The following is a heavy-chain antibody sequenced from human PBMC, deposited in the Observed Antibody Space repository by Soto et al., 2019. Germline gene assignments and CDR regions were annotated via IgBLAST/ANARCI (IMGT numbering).Heavy chain of an antibody. CDR3: AKDRGIIVKAGDAFDV. D-gene: IGHD3-16*02. J-gene: IGHJ3*01. V-gene: IGHV3-23*01. CDR2: ISDSGDRT. Sequence: XGSLRLSCASAGFTLSMSAGNWVRQAPGKGLEWVSYISDSGDRTYYADSVKGRFTISRDRSKNTVSLQMDSLRAEDTAVYYCAKDRGIIVKAGDAFDVWGRGTKVTVSS. CDR1: GFTLSMSA.